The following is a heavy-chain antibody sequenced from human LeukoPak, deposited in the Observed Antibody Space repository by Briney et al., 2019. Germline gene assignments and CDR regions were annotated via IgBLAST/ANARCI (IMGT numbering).Heavy chain of an antibody. CDR1: GYTLSNFG. Sequence: ASVKVSCKASGYTLSNFGISWVRQAPGQGLEWMGWISGNNDNPNYGQKFQGRFTVTTDSSTSTAYVELSDLRSDDTAVYYCARDGASTDDYWGQGTLVTVSS. CDR3: ARDGASTDDY. CDR2: ISGNNDNP. D-gene: IGHD2-2*01. V-gene: IGHV1-18*01. J-gene: IGHJ4*02.